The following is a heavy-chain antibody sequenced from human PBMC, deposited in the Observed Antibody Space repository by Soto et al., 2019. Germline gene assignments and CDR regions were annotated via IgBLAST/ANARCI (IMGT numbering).Heavy chain of an antibody. CDR3: ARSDILTGQEDY. CDR2: INPSGGST. J-gene: IGHJ4*02. CDR1: GYTFTSYY. Sequence: ASVKVSCKASGYTFTSYYMHWVRQAPGQGLEWMGIINPSGGSTSYAQRLQGRVTMTRDTSTSTVYMELSSLRSEDTAVYYCARSDILTGQEDYWGQGTLVTVSS. D-gene: IGHD3-9*01. V-gene: IGHV1-46*01.